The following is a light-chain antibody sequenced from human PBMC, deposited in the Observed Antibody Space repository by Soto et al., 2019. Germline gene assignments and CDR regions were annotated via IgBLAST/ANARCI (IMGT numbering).Light chain of an antibody. CDR2: GAS. Sequence: EIVLTQSPGTLSLSPGERATLSCRASQSVFNNHIGWYQQKPGQAPRRLIFGASFRATGIPDRFSGSGSGTDFTLTISSLQSEDSAVYYCQQYHKWPPITFGQGTRLEIK. CDR1: QSVFNNH. V-gene: IGKV3-20*01. J-gene: IGKJ5*01. CDR3: QQYHKWPPIT.